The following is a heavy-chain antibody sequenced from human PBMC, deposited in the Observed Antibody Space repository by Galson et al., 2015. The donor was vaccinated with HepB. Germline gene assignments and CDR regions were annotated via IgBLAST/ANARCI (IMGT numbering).Heavy chain of an antibody. D-gene: IGHD2-21*01. CDR3: AKEERAYCGGDCSFDY. V-gene: IGHV3-23*01. J-gene: IGHJ4*02. CDR1: GFTFSSYA. Sequence: SLRLSCAASGFTFSSYAMSWVRQAPGKGLEWVSAISGSGGSTYYADSVKGRFTISRDNSKNTLYLQMNSLRAEDTAVYYCAKEERAYCGGDCSFDYWGQGTLVTVSS. CDR2: ISGSGGST.